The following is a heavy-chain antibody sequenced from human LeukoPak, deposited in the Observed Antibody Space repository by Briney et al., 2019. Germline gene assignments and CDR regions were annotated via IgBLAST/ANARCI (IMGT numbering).Heavy chain of an antibody. D-gene: IGHD3-3*01. CDR3: ARSQTRVGVVIGN. CDR1: GFTFSDYY. J-gene: IGHJ4*02. CDR2: ISSNNNYL. Sequence: PGGSLRLSCAASGFTFSDYYINWVRQAPGKGLEWVSSISSNNNYLHYADSVKGRFTISRDNAKSSLFLQMHSLTAEDTAIYYCARSQTRVGVVIGNWGQGTLVTVSS. V-gene: IGHV3-21*01.